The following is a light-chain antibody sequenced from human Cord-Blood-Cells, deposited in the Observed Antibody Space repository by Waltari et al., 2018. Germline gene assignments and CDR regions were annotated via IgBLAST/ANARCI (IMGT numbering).Light chain of an antibody. CDR3: QSYDSSNVV. V-gene: IGLV6-57*01. CDR2: EDN. CDR1: SGRLASNY. Sequence: NFMLTQPHSVSESPGKTVTISGTRSSGRLASNYVQWYQQRPGSSPTTVIYEDNQRPSGVPDRFSGSIDSSSNSASLTISGLKTEDEADYYCQSYDSSNVVFGGGTKLTVL. J-gene: IGLJ2*01.